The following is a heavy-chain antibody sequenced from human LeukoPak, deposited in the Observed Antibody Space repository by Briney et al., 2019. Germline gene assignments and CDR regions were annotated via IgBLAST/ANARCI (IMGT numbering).Heavy chain of an antibody. V-gene: IGHV3-74*01. J-gene: IGHJ1*01. D-gene: IGHD3-22*01. Sequence: GGSLRLSCAASGFTFSSYWMHWVRQAPGKGLVWVSRINSDGSSTSYADSVKGRFTISRDNAKNSLYLQMNSLRAEDTAVYYCASSLNYYDSSGDQYFQHWGQGTLVTVSS. CDR2: INSDGSST. CDR1: GFTFSSYW. CDR3: ASSLNYYDSSGDQYFQH.